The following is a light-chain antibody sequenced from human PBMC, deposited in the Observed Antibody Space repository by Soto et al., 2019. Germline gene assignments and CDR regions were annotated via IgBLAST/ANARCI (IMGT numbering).Light chain of an antibody. J-gene: IGLJ3*02. V-gene: IGLV1-44*01. CDR2: SDI. Sequence: QSVLTQPPSASATPGQRVTISCSGSSSNIGGNTVNWYQQFPGTTTKRLIFSDIQRPSGVPVRFSGSKSGTSVFLAISGLQSDDDADYYCVAWDDSLNGWVFGGGTKLTVL. CDR3: VAWDDSLNGWV. CDR1: SSNIGGNT.